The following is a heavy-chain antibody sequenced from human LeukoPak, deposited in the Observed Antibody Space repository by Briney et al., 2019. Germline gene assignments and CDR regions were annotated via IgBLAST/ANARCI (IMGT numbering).Heavy chain of an antibody. CDR3: ARSGSDFDY. D-gene: IGHD1-26*01. V-gene: IGHV3-48*03. J-gene: IGHJ4*02. Sequence: GGSLRLSCAASGFTFRSYAMHWVRQAPGKGLEWVSYISSSGSTIYYADSVKGRFTISRDNAKNSLYLQMNSLRAEDTAVYYCARSGSDFDYWGQGTLVTVSS. CDR2: ISSSGSTI. CDR1: GFTFRSYA.